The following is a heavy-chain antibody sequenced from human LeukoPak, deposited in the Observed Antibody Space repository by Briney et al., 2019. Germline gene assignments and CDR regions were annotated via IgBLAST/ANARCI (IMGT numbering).Heavy chain of an antibody. Sequence: GASVKVSCKASGYTFTSYGISWVRQAPGQGLEWMGWISAYNGNTNYAQELQGRVTMTTDTSASTAYMELRSLRSDDTAVYYCARGLLDYGSGSYPDYWGQGTLVTVSS. V-gene: IGHV1-18*01. CDR3: ARGLLDYGSGSYPDY. CDR1: GYTFTSYG. J-gene: IGHJ4*02. CDR2: ISAYNGNT. D-gene: IGHD3-10*01.